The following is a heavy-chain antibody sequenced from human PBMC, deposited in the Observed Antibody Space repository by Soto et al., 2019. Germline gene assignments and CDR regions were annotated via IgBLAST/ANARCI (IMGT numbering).Heavy chain of an antibody. CDR3: AKDLLLTTITTVGD. D-gene: IGHD4-17*01. CDR1: GFIFSTYG. V-gene: IGHV3-30*18. J-gene: IGHJ4*02. Sequence: LRLSCAASGFIFSTYGMHWVRQAPGKGLEWLSVISYDGNNKYYADSVRGRFTISRDNSKNTLWLQMDSLRTEDTAVYYCAKDLLLTTITTVGDWGQGTLVTVSS. CDR2: ISYDGNNK.